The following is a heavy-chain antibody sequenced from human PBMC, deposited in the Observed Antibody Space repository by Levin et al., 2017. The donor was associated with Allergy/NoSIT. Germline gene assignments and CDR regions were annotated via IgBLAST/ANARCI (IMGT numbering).Heavy chain of an antibody. V-gene: IGHV4-59*01. Sequence: SETLSLTCSVSGGSMSSYYWTWIRQTPGRGLEWIGYVYYSGTTNYNPSFRGRVTMSVDTSKRQFSLQLTSVTAADAAIYYCARDQGVDYDLPLHYRRASTKSGLDVWGHGTTVTVSS. J-gene: IGHJ6*02. CDR2: VYYSGTT. CDR3: ARDQGVDYDLPLHYRRASTKSGLDV. D-gene: IGHD3-16*01. CDR1: GGSMSSYY.